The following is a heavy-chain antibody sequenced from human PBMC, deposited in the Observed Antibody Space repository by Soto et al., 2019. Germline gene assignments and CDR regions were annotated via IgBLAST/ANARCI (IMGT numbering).Heavy chain of an antibody. V-gene: IGHV1-69*01. J-gene: IGHJ4*02. CDR1: GGGTLSNDA. D-gene: IGHD2-21*02. Sequence: QVPLVQSGADGRKSGSSVRVSCTASGGGTLSNDAISWVRQAPRQGLEWLGRISPFFGTTDYSQSFQGRLTMTADASTGTVYMDLRSLKSDDTAVYYCAREVVTETTWGSFDSWGQGTLVTVSS. CDR3: AREVVTETTWGSFDS. CDR2: ISPFFGTT.